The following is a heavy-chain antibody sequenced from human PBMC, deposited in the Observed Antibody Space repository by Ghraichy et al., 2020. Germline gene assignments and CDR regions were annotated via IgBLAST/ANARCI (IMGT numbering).Heavy chain of an antibody. D-gene: IGHD6-19*01. CDR1: GFTFSSYG. Sequence: LSLTCVASGFTFSSYGMHWVRQAPGKGLEWVAVMSFDGSNTYYADSVKGRFTISRDNSKNTLYLQMNTLRVEDTAVYYCAKCSSGWYGGYFQHWGQGTLISVSS. CDR2: MSFDGSNT. J-gene: IGHJ1*01. CDR3: AKCSSGWYGGYFQH. V-gene: IGHV3-30*18.